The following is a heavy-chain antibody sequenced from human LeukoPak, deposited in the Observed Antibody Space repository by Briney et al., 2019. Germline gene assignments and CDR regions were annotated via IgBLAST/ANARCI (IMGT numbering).Heavy chain of an antibody. D-gene: IGHD3-10*01. CDR2: IYYSGST. CDR3: ARANLMVRGNAFDI. V-gene: IGHV4-30-4*01. Sequence: SETLSLTCTVSGGSISSGDYYWSWIRQPPGKGLEWIGYIYYSGSTYYNPSLKSRVTISVDTSKNQFSLKLSSVTAADTAVYYCARANLMVRGNAFDISGQGTMCTVSS. CDR1: GGSISSGDYY. J-gene: IGHJ3*02.